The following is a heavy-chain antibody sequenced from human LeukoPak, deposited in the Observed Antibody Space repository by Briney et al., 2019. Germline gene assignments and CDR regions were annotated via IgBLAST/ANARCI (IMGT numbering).Heavy chain of an antibody. D-gene: IGHD5-18*01. J-gene: IGHJ6*02. V-gene: IGHV4-4*07. Sequence: PSETLSLTCTVSGGSISSYYWSWIRQPAGKGLEWIGRTYTSGSTNYNPSLKSRVTMSVDMSKNQFSLKLSSVTAADTAVYYCARLIVDTAMVNMWYYYGMDVWGQGTTVTVSS. CDR2: TYTSGST. CDR3: ARLIVDTAMVNMWYYYGMDV. CDR1: GGSISSYY.